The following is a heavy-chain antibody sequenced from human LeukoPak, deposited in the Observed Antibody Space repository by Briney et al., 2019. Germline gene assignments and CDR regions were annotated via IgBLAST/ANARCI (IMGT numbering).Heavy chain of an antibody. J-gene: IGHJ4*02. V-gene: IGHV4-34*01. Sequence: SDSLSLTCAVYGGSFSGYYWSWIRQPPGKGLEWIGEINHSGSTNYNPSLKGRVTISVETFKKQISLKLSSVTTADTPVYYCARGPFTASAPPKYISSLAYSVSYPFNYWGQGSLVTVSS. CDR2: INHSGST. D-gene: IGHD1-26*01. CDR1: GGSFSGYY. CDR3: ARGPFTASAPPKYISSLAYSVSYPFNY.